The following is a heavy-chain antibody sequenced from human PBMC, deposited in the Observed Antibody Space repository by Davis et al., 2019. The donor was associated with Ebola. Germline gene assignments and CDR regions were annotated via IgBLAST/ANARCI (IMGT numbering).Heavy chain of an antibody. D-gene: IGHD2-21*01. Sequence: SETLSLTCAVYGGSFSGYYWSWIRQPPGKGLEWIGEINHSGSTNYNPSLKSRVTMSVDTSKNQFSLKLSSVTAADTAVYYCARHYWLWWPEYSQHWGQGTLVTVSS. CDR3: ARHYWLWWPEYSQH. CDR1: GGSFSGYY. V-gene: IGHV4-34*01. J-gene: IGHJ1*01. CDR2: INHSGST.